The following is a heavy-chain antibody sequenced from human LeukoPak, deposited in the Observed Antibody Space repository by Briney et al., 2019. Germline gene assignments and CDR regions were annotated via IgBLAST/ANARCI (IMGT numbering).Heavy chain of an antibody. Sequence: SETLSLTCTVSSGSIFNNNWWSWVRQPPGKGLEWIGQIFHSGSTSYSPSLKSRVTISMDKSKNQISLRLTSVTAADTAVYYCARSPTKRVPEDYWGQGTLVTVSS. J-gene: IGHJ4*02. CDR3: ARSPTKRVPEDY. CDR2: IFHSGST. CDR1: SGSIFNNNW. V-gene: IGHV4-4*02. D-gene: IGHD2-2*01.